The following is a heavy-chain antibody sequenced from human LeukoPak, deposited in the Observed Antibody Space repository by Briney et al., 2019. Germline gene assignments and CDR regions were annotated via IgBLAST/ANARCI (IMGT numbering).Heavy chain of an antibody. J-gene: IGHJ4*02. CDR2: MNSDGSYT. CDR1: GFTFSSYW. V-gene: IGHV3-74*01. Sequence: GGSLRLSCAASGFTFSSYWMHWVRRAPGKGLMWVSRMNSDGSYTNYADSVKGRFTISRDNARSTLYLRMNSLRVEDTAVYYCARVIGGSSGYYHFDFWGQGALVTVSS. CDR3: ARVIGGSSGYYHFDF. D-gene: IGHD3-22*01.